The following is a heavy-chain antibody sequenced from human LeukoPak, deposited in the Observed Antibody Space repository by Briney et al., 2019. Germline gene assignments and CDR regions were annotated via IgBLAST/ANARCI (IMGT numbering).Heavy chain of an antibody. Sequence: SVKVSCKASGGTFSSYAISWVRQAPGQGLEWMGGIIPIFGTANYAQKFQGRVTITADESTSTAYMELSSLRSEDTAVYYCACRLRWKNWFDPWGQGTLVTVSS. J-gene: IGHJ5*02. CDR2: IIPIFGTA. CDR1: GGTFSSYA. CDR3: ACRLRWKNWFDP. V-gene: IGHV1-69*13. D-gene: IGHD4-23*01.